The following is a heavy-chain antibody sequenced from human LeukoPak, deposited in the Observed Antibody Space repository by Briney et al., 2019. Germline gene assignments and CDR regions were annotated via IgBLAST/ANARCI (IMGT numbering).Heavy chain of an antibody. V-gene: IGHV4-59*01. CDR1: GGSISFYH. J-gene: IGHJ4*02. D-gene: IGHD6-13*01. Sequence: SETLSLTCTVSGGSISFYHWSWIRQSPGKELEWIGDISESGSTNYMPSLKSRVTISVDTSNQFSLKLSSVTASDTAVYYCARAGSGWYGGRLFEFWGPGTLVAVSS. CDR3: ARAGSGWYGGRLFEF. CDR2: ISESGST.